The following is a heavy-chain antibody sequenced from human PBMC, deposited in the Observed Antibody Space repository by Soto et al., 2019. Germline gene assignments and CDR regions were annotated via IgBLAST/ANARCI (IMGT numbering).Heavy chain of an antibody. CDR3: ARDSGSDPSYYYDGMDV. V-gene: IGHV4-31*03. D-gene: IGHD6-25*01. CDR2: IYYSGST. J-gene: IGHJ6*02. Sequence: QVQLQESGPGLVKPSQTLSLTCTVSGGSISSGGYYWSWIRQHPGKGLEWIGYIYYSGSTYYNPSLTSRVTISVDTSKNQFSLKLSSVTAADTAVHYCARDSGSDPSYYYDGMDVWGQGTTVTVSS. CDR1: GGSISSGGYY.